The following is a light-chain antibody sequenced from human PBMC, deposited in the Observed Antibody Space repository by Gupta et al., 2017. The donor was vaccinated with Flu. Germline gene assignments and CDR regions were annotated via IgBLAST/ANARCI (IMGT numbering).Light chain of an antibody. V-gene: IGKV1-39*01. CDR2: AAS. CDR1: QSISSY. Sequence: DIQMTQSPSSLSASVGDRVTITCRASQSISSYLNWYQHKPGKAPKLLIYAASSLQSGVPSRFSGSGSGTDFALTISRLQPEDFATYYCQQTDSIQWTFGQGTKVEI. CDR3: QQTDSIQWT. J-gene: IGKJ1*01.